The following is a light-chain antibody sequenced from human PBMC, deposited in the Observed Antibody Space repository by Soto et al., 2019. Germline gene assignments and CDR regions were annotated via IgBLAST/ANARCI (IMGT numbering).Light chain of an antibody. Sequence: SYELTQPHSVSVATAQMARITCGGNNIGSKVVNWCQQKPGQDPVLVIYSDTNRPSGIPERFSVSNPGKTATLNITRIEAGDEGDYNCQVWDSSSDHVVFGGGTKLTVL. CDR3: QVWDSSSDHVV. CDR1: NIGSKV. J-gene: IGLJ2*01. CDR2: SDT. V-gene: IGLV3-12*02.